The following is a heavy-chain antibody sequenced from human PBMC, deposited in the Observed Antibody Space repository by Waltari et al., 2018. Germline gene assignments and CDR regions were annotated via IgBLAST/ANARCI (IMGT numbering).Heavy chain of an antibody. J-gene: IGHJ6*03. CDR3: AIPPPSGSSRQGYYYYCMDV. Sequence: QVQLVQSGAEVKKPGASVKVSCKASGYTFTSYDINWVRQATGQGLAWMGWRNPNSGNTGYALIVQGKATRTRNTSISTAYMERSTLTSECTAVYSCAIPPPSGSSRQGYYYYCMDVGGKGTTVTVSS. V-gene: IGHV1-8*01. CDR2: RNPNSGNT. D-gene: IGHD1-26*01. CDR1: GYTFTSYD.